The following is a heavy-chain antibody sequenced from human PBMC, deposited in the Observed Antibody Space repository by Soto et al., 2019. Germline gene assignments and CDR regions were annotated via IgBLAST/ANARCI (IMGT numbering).Heavy chain of an antibody. CDR3: ARAQDADYYGSGSYFDS. J-gene: IGHJ4*02. CDR2: IYPGDSNT. CDR1: GYSFTTYW. D-gene: IGHD3-10*01. V-gene: IGHV5-51*03. Sequence: EVQLVQSGAEVKKPGESLRISCRGSGYSFTTYWIGWVRQMPGKGLEWMGIIYPGDSNTRYSPSFEGQVTFSADTSITTAYLQWSSLKASDTAMYYCARAQDADYYGSGSYFDSWGQGTLVTVSS.